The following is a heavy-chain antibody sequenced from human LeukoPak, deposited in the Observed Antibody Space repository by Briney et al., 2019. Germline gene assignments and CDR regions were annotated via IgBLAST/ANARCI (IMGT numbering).Heavy chain of an antibody. D-gene: IGHD6-19*01. Sequence: SQTLSLTCTVSGGSISSGGYYWSWIRQHPGKGLEWTGYIYYSGSTYYNPSLNSRLIISVDTSKNQFSLKLSSVTAADTAVYYCARGAPGVADWFDPWGQGTLVTVSS. CDR1: GGSISSGGYY. V-gene: IGHV4-31*03. CDR2: IYYSGST. CDR3: ARGAPGVADWFDP. J-gene: IGHJ5*02.